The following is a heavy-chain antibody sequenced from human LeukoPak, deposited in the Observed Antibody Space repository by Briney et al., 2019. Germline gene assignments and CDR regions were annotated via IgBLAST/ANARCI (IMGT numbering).Heavy chain of an antibody. CDR3: ASTYFYDSSGYYSTYYFDY. D-gene: IGHD3-22*01. Sequence: GGSLRLSCAASGFTFRSYNMNWVRQAPGKGLDWVSSITSSGSYIYYADSVKGRFTISRDNTKSSLYLQMNSLRAEDTAVYYCASTYFYDSSGYYSTYYFDYWGQGTLVTVSS. J-gene: IGHJ4*02. V-gene: IGHV3-21*01. CDR2: ITSSGSYI. CDR1: GFTFRSYN.